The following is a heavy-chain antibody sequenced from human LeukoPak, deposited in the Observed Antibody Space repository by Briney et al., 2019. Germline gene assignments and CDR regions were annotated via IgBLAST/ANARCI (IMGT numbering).Heavy chain of an antibody. CDR3: ATSPHGSGNKGGDY. Sequence: ASVKVSCKASGYTFTSYDINWVRQATGQGLEWMGWMNPNSGNTGYAQEFQGRVTMTRNTSISTAYMELSCLRSEDTAVYYCATSPHGSGNKGGDYWGQGTLVTVSS. D-gene: IGHD6-19*01. CDR1: GYTFTSYD. J-gene: IGHJ4*02. V-gene: IGHV1-8*01. CDR2: MNPNSGNT.